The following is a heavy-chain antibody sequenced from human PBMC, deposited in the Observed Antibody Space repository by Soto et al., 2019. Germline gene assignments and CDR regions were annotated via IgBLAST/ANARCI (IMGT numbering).Heavy chain of an antibody. V-gene: IGHV1-69*13. CDR2: IIPIFGTA. D-gene: IGHD3-3*01. CDR1: GGTFSSYA. J-gene: IGHJ5*02. CDR3: ARVFNLAPFGVVIRTPQPNSWFDP. Sequence: SVKVSCKASGGTFSSYAISWVRQAPGQGLEWMGGIIPIFGTANYAQKFQGRVTITADESTSTAYMELSSRRSEDTAVYDCARVFNLAPFGVVIRTPQPNSWFDPWG.